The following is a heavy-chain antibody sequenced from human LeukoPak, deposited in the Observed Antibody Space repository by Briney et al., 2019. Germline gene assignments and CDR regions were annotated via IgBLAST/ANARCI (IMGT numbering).Heavy chain of an antibody. Sequence: GGSLRLSCAASGFIFRSYEMNWVRQAPGKGLEWVSYISSSSSTIYSADSVKGRFTISRDNAKNSLYLQMNSLRAEDTAVYYRARDSSTVTTDLDYWGQGTLVTVSS. D-gene: IGHD4-17*01. J-gene: IGHJ4*02. CDR3: ARDSSTVTTDLDY. CDR1: GFIFRSYE. CDR2: ISSSSSTI. V-gene: IGHV3-48*03.